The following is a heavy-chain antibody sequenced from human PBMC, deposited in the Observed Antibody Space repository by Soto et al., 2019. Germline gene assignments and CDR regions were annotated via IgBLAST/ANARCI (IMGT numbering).Heavy chain of an antibody. Sequence: ASVKVSCKASGYTFSDYYIHWMRQAPGQGLEWMGWINPNSGGTKYAHKFQGWVTMTRDTSIKTAYMELSRLTSDDTAVYYCARESGGATATLDYYYYFYMDVWGKGTTVTVSS. CDR3: ARESGGATATLDYYYYFYMDV. D-gene: IGHD5-12*01. V-gene: IGHV1-2*04. CDR1: GYTFSDYY. CDR2: INPNSGGT. J-gene: IGHJ6*03.